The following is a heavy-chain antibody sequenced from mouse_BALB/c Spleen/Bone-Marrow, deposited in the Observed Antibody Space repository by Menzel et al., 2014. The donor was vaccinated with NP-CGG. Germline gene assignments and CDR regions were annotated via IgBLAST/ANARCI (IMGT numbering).Heavy chain of an antibody. D-gene: IGHD2-3*01. J-gene: IGHJ2*01. CDR2: TYYSGGS. CDR3: ARHDGYFDY. Sequence: EVKLVESGPDLVKPSQSLSLTCTVTGYSITSGYSWHWIRQFPGNKLEWMGFTYYSGGSNYNPSLKSRVSISRDTSKNQFFLQLNSVTSEDAATYYCARHDGYFDYWGQGTTLTVSS. V-gene: IGHV3-1*02. CDR1: GYSITSGYS.